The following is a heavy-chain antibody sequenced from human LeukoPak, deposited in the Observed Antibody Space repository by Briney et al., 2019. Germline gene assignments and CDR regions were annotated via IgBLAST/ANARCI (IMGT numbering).Heavy chain of an antibody. CDR2: TIPILGIA. D-gene: IGHD2-2*01. J-gene: IGHJ4*02. V-gene: IGHV1-69*02. CDR1: GGTFSSYT. CDR3: ARGVPAAYYFDY. Sequence: SVKVSCKASGGTFSSYTISWVRQAPGQGLEWMGRTIPILGIANYAQKFQGRVTITADKSTSTAYMELSSLRSEDTAVYYCARGVPAAYYFDYWGQGTLVTVSS.